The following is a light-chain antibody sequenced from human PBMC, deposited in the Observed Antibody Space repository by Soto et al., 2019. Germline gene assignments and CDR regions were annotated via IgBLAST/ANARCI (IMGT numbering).Light chain of an antibody. J-gene: IGKJ1*01. CDR2: DAS. CDR1: QSISRR. Sequence: IHMTHSPSILSGSLCHTVTITYGSSQSISRRLAWYQQKPGKAPKVLIWDASSLQRGVPSRFSGSGSGTEFTLTISSLQPDDFAIYYCQQYNRYSTWTFGQGTKVDIK. V-gene: IGKV1-5*01. CDR3: QQYNRYSTWT.